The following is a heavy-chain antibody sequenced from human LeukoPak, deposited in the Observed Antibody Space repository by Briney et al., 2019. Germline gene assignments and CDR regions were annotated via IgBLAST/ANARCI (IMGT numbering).Heavy chain of an antibody. CDR2: IKQDGSEK. V-gene: IGHV3-7*01. Sequence: GGSLRLSCAASGFTFSSYWMSWVRQAPGKGLEWVANIKQDGSEKYYVDSVKGRFTISRDNAKNSLYLQMNSLRAEDTAVYYCARPYSSSWYYYYYYMDVWGKGTTVTVSS. CDR3: ARPYSSSWYYYYYYMDV. CDR1: GFTFSSYW. D-gene: IGHD6-13*01. J-gene: IGHJ6*03.